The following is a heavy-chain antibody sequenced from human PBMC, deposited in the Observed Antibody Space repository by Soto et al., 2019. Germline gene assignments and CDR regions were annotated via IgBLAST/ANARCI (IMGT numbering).Heavy chain of an antibody. V-gene: IGHV1-18*01. CDR1: GYTFTNYG. CDR3: ARDPLIVAVSSDYGMDV. J-gene: IGHJ6*02. D-gene: IGHD2-21*01. Sequence: QVQLVQSGAEVKKPGASVKVSCKASGYTFTNYGINWVRQAPGQGLEWMGWINLYNGNTNYAQSLQGRVTMTTDTSTNTAYMEMRSLRSDDTAVYYCARDPLIVAVSSDYGMDVWGQGTTVTVSS. CDR2: INLYNGNT.